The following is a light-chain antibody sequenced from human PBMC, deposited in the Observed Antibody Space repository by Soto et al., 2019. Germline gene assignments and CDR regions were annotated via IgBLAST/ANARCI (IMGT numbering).Light chain of an antibody. V-gene: IGKV1-5*01. CDR3: KQYESYMK. CDR2: DAS. CDR1: QTISSW. J-gene: IGKJ1*01. Sequence: DIQITHSPSTLSGSVVDRVTITCRASQTISSWLAWYQQKPGKAPKLLIYDASSLESGVPSRFSGSGSGKEFTLTISSLQPDDFAAYYCKQYESYMKFGLGTKVDIK.